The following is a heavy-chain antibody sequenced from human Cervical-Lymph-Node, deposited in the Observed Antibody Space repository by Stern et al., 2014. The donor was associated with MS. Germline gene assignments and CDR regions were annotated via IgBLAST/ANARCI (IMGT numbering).Heavy chain of an antibody. CDR2: INGYNGDT. CDR1: GYTFTSYV. J-gene: IGHJ3*01. Sequence: VQLVQSGPEVKKPGASVKVSCKASGYTFTSYVISWVRQAPGQGLEWLGRINGYNGDTNYTPQLQGKLTMTTAPSTSTAYMELRSLTSDDTAVYEALDLWGQGTMVIVSS. CDR3: LDL. V-gene: IGHV1-18*01.